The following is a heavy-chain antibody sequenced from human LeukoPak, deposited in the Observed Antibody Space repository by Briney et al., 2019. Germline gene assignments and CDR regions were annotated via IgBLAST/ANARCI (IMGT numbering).Heavy chain of an antibody. J-gene: IGHJ4*02. CDR2: ISDTGGRT. V-gene: IGHV3-23*01. D-gene: IGHD3-22*01. CDR1: GITLSNYG. CDR3: AKRGVVIRVILVGFHKEAYYFDS. Sequence: GGSLRLSCAVSGITLSNYGMTWVRQAPGKGLEWVAGISDTGGRTNYADSVKGRFTISRDNPKNTLYLQVNSLRAEDTAVYFCAKRGVVIRVILVGFHKEAYYFDSWGQGALVTVSS.